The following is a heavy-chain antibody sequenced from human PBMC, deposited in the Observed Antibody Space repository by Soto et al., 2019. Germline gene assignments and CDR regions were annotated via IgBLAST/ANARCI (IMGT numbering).Heavy chain of an antibody. CDR2: ISSSNRTI. J-gene: IGHJ6*02. V-gene: IGHV3-48*02. Sequence: EVQLVESGGGLKQPGGSLRLSCAASGFTFRSYSMNWVRQAPGKGLEWVSYISSSNRTINYADSVKGRFIISRDNAKNSLYLQMHSLRDEDKAVYYCAREGWPLLQTGMDVWGQGTTVTVSS. CDR1: GFTFRSYS. CDR3: AREGWPLLQTGMDV. D-gene: IGHD2-15*01.